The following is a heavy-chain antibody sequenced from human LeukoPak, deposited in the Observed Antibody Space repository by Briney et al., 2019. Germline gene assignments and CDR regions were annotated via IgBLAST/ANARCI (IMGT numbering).Heavy chain of an antibody. CDR3: ARHSDYYGSGSYPFPDY. J-gene: IGHJ4*02. CDR2: IYPGDSDT. Sequence: GESLKISCKGSGYSFTSYWIGWVRQMPGKGLEWMGTIYPGDSDTRYSPSFQGQVTISADKSISTAYLQWSSLKASDTAMYYCARHSDYYGSGSYPFPDYWGQGTLVTVSS. V-gene: IGHV5-51*01. CDR1: GYSFTSYW. D-gene: IGHD3-10*01.